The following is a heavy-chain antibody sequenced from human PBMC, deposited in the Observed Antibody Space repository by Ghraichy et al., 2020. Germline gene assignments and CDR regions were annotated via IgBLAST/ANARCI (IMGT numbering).Heavy chain of an antibody. CDR3: ARSTSTAFDY. CDR2: IYYNGIT. V-gene: IGHV4-39*01. Sequence: SETLSLTCTVFGGSVSSSRYYWGWIRQPPGKGLEWIGNIYYNGITYYNPSLESRVTISIDTSKNQFSLKLSSVTAPATAVYYCARSTSTAFDYWGQGTPVTVSS. D-gene: IGHD1-1*01. CDR1: GGSVSSSRYY. J-gene: IGHJ4*02.